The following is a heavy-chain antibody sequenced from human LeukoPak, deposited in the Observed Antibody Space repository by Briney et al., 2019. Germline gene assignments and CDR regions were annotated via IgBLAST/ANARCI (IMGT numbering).Heavy chain of an antibody. Sequence: ASVKVSCKASGGTFSNYAISWVRQAPGQGLEWMGGIIPIFDTANYAQKFRGRVTITADKSTRTAYMELSSLRSEDTAVYYCAGPMGPAAIFGFDYWGQGTLVTVSS. V-gene: IGHV1-69*06. J-gene: IGHJ4*02. CDR1: GGTFSNYA. D-gene: IGHD2-2*01. CDR3: AGPMGPAAIFGFDY. CDR2: IIPIFDTA.